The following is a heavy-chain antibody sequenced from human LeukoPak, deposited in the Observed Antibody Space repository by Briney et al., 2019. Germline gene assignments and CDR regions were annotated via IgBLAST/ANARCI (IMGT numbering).Heavy chain of an antibody. D-gene: IGHD6-13*01. CDR1: GFTFSSYS. CDR3: ARGTSAAGAHVDY. CDR2: ISSSSSYI. J-gene: IGHJ4*02. Sequence: GGFLRLSCAASGFTFSSYSMNWVRQAPGKGLEWVSSISSSSSYIYYADSVKGRFTISRDNAKHSLYLQMNSLRAEDTAVYYCARGTSAAGAHVDYWGEGTLVTVSS. V-gene: IGHV3-21*01.